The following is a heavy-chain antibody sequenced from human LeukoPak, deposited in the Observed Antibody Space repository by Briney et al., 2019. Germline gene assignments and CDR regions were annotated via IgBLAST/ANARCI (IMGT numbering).Heavy chain of an antibody. CDR2: INPNSGGT. Sequence: GASVKVSCKASGYTFTGYYMHWVRQAPGQGLEWMGWINPNSGGTNYAQKFQGWVTMTRDTSISTAYMELSRLRSDDTAVYYCARDTPMKTAAGIDYWGQGTLVTVSS. CDR1: GYTFTGYY. V-gene: IGHV1-2*04. D-gene: IGHD6-13*01. J-gene: IGHJ4*02. CDR3: ARDTPMKTAAGIDY.